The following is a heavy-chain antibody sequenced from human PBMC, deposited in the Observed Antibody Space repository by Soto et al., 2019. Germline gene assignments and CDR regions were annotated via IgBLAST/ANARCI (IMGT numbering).Heavy chain of an antibody. CDR1: GFTFSSYA. CDR2: ISYDGSNK. CDR3: ARERGYSYGRYYYYGMDV. J-gene: IGHJ6*02. V-gene: IGHV3-30-3*01. Sequence: QVQLVESGGGVVQPGRSLRLSCAASGFTFSSYAMHWVRQAPGKGLEWVAVISYDGSNKYYADSVKGRFTISRDNSKNTLYLQMNSLRAEDTAVYYCARERGYSYGRYYYYGMDVWGQGTTVTVSS. D-gene: IGHD5-18*01.